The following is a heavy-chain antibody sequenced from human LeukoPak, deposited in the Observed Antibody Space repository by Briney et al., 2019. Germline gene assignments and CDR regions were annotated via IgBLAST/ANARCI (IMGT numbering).Heavy chain of an antibody. CDR2: IYYSGST. Sequence: SETLSLTCTVSGGSISSYYWSWIRQPPGKGLEWIGYIYYSGSTNYNPSLKSRVTILVDTSKNQFSLKLSSVTAADTAVYYCASRARYYGSGSYIDYWGQGTLVTVSS. CDR1: GGSISSYY. V-gene: IGHV4-59*08. J-gene: IGHJ4*02. D-gene: IGHD3-10*01. CDR3: ASRARYYGSGSYIDY.